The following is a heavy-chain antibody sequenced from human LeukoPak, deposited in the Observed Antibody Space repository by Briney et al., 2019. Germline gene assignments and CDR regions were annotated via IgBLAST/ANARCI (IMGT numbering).Heavy chain of an antibody. D-gene: IGHD6-19*01. J-gene: IGHJ6*02. CDR1: GFTFSSYG. Sequence: GGSLRLSCAASGFTFSSYGMHWVRQAPGKGLEWVAVISYDGSNKYYADSVKGRFTISRDNSKNTLYLQMNSLRAEDTAVYYCARGMVAGYYYYYYGMDVWGQGTTVTVSS. V-gene: IGHV3-30*03. CDR3: ARGMVAGYYYYYYGMDV. CDR2: ISYDGSNK.